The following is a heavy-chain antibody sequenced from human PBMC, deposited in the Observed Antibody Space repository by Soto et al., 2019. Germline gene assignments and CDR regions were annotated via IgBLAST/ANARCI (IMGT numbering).Heavy chain of an antibody. J-gene: IGHJ4*02. V-gene: IGHV1-8*01. Sequence: QVQLVQSGAEVKTPGASVKVSCKASGYTFTDYDINWVRQAPGQGLEWVGRMNPSSGKTDYAQNFQVRVTMTRDTSISTAYLELSNLGYEDTVVFYCSTWGRDGWYTGFFWGQGTLVTVAS. CDR1: GYTFTDYD. D-gene: IGHD6-19*01. CDR2: MNPSSGKT. CDR3: STWGRDGWYTGFF.